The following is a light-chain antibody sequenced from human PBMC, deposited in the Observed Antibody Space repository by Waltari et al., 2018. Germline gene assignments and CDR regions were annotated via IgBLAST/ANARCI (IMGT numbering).Light chain of an antibody. CDR3: SSYTTNTRV. Sequence: QSALTQPASVSGSPGQSITISCTGTSGDLVIGNRVSWYQQYPGKAPTLRFYDVSSRPSGVSDRFSGSKSGNTASLTISGLQVEDEADYYCSSYTTNTRVFGGGTKLTVL. CDR2: DVS. V-gene: IGLV2-14*03. J-gene: IGLJ3*02. CDR1: SGDLVIGNR.